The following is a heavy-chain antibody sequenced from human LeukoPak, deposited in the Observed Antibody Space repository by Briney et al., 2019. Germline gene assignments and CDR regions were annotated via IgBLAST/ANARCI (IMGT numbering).Heavy chain of an antibody. Sequence: PGGSLRLSCAASGLTFSTYAMGWVRQPPGKGLEWVSTISGSGDRTYYADSVKGRSTISRDNSKNTVYLQMNSLRAEDTAVYFCAKDLSPFGSSGYSGFFQHWGQGTLVTVSS. CDR3: AKDLSPFGSSGYSGFFQH. CDR1: GLTFSTYA. V-gene: IGHV3-23*01. D-gene: IGHD3-22*01. CDR2: ISGSGDRT. J-gene: IGHJ1*01.